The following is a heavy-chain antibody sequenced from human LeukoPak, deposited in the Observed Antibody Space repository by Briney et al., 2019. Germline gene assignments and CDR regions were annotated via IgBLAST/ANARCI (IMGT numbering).Heavy chain of an antibody. V-gene: IGHV3-30*02. D-gene: IGHD2-2*01. J-gene: IGHJ4*02. CDR3: AKADKKDIVVVPAAMGVFDY. CDR2: IRYDGSNK. Sequence: GGSLRLSCATSGFTFSNYGMHWVRQAPGKGLEWVAFIRYDGSNKYYADSVKGRFTISRDNSKNTLYLQMNSLRAEDTAVYYCAKADKKDIVVVPAAMGVFDYWGQGTLVTVSS. CDR1: GFTFSNYG.